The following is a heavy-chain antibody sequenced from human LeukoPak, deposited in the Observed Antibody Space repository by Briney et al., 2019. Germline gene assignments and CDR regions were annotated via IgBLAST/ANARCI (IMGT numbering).Heavy chain of an antibody. J-gene: IGHJ3*02. Sequence: PGGSLRLSCAASGFTFSSYGMHWVRQAPGKGLEWVAVISYDGSNKYYADSVKGRFTISRDNSKNTLYLQMNSLRAEDTAVYYCAKAGSSWYGVFDAFDIWGRGTMVTVSS. D-gene: IGHD6-13*01. CDR3: AKAGSSWYGVFDAFDI. CDR1: GFTFSSYG. CDR2: ISYDGSNK. V-gene: IGHV3-30*18.